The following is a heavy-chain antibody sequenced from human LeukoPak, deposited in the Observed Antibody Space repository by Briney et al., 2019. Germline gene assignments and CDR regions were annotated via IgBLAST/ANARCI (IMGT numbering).Heavy chain of an antibody. CDR3: ARVVLRYFDWFPADY. CDR1: GYTFTSYA. V-gene: IGHV7-4-1*02. CDR2: INTNTGNP. D-gene: IGHD3-9*01. Sequence: ASVKVSCKASGYTFTSYAMNWVRQAPGQGLEWMGWINTNTGNPTYAQGFTGRFVFSLDTSVSTAYLQISSLKAEDTAVYYCARVVLRYFDWFPADYWGQGTLVTVSS. J-gene: IGHJ4*02.